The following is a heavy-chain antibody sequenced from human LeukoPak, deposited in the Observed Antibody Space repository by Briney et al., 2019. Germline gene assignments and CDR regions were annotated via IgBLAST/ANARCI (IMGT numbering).Heavy chain of an antibody. CDR3: ARGRYYGSGSDNWFDP. CDR2: INPSGGST. J-gene: IGHJ5*02. Sequence: ASVKVSCKASGYTFTSYYMHWARQAPGQGLEWMGIINPSGGSTSYARKFQGRVTMTRDTSTSTVYMELSSLRSEDTAVYYCARGRYYGSGSDNWFDPWGQGTLVTVSS. V-gene: IGHV1-46*01. CDR1: GYTFTSYY. D-gene: IGHD3-10*01.